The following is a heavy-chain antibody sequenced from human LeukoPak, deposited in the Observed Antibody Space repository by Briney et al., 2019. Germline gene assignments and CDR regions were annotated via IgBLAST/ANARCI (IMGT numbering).Heavy chain of an antibody. CDR2: INGASSTI. D-gene: IGHD4/OR15-4a*01. Sequence: GGSLRLSCAASGFTFSTYIMNWVRQAPGKGLEWVSYINGASSTIYYADSVKGRFTISRDNAKNSLFLQMNSLRAEDTAVYYCARVRIPLTSSPPYMDVWGKGTTVTVSS. J-gene: IGHJ6*03. CDR3: ARVRIPLTSSPPYMDV. CDR1: GFTFSTYI. V-gene: IGHV3-48*01.